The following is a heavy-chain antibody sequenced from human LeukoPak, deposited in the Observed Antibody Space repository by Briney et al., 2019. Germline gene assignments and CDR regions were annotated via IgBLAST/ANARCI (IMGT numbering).Heavy chain of an antibody. CDR3: ARVTSGNWHFDL. J-gene: IGHJ2*01. V-gene: IGHV3-21*01. Sequence: PGGSLRLSCAASGFTFSSYSMNWVRQAPGKGLEWVSSISPGSSYIYYADSVKGRFTISRDDAKNSLYLQMNSLRAEDTAVYYCARVTSGNWHFDLWGRGTLVTVSS. CDR2: ISPGSSYI. CDR1: GFTFSSYS. D-gene: IGHD4-11*01.